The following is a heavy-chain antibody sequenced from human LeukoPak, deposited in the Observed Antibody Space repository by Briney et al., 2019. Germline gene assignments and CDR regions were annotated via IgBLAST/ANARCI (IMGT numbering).Heavy chain of an antibody. Sequence: GGSLRLSCAASAFTFSDYYMNWLRQAPGKGLEWVSSISRGGNSMYYADSVKGRFTISRDNAKNSLYLQMNSLRAEDTAVYYCARDQFPDYRGQGTLVTVSS. J-gene: IGHJ4*02. CDR1: AFTFSDYY. V-gene: IGHV3-11*01. CDR3: ARDQFPDY. CDR2: ISRGGNSM.